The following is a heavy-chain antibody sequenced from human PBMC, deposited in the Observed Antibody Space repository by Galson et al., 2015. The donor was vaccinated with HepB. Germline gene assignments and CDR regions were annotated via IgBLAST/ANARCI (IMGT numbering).Heavy chain of an antibody. V-gene: IGHV3-21*01. CDR3: ARGHIVAVTAADS. Sequence: SLRLSCAASGFTFTDYSMNWVRQAPGKGLEWVASITTGSIDIYYAHSVKGRFTISRDNAKSLLYLQMNSLRAEDTAVYYRARGHIVAVTAADSWGQGTLVTVSS. CDR2: ITTGSIDI. D-gene: IGHD2-21*02. J-gene: IGHJ4*02. CDR1: GFTFTDYS.